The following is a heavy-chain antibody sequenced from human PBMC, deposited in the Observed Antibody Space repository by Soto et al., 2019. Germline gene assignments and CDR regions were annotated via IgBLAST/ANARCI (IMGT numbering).Heavy chain of an antibody. CDR1: GFTFSSYT. CDR2: ITSTSTYI. D-gene: IGHD2-21*02. CDR3: ARDGARDRGDKGFDY. J-gene: IGHJ4*02. V-gene: IGHV3-21*01. Sequence: GSLRLSCAASGFTFSSYTMHWVRQAPGKGLEWVSSITSTSTYIYYTDSLKGRFTISRDNAQNSLYLQMDSLGPGDTAVYYCARDGARDRGDKGFDYWGQGTLVTVSS.